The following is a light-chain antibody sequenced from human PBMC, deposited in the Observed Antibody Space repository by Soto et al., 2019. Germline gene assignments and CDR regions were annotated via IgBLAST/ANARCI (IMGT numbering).Light chain of an antibody. J-gene: IGKJ4*01. V-gene: IGKV3-15*01. CDR3: KQCRNWPLT. Sequence: EIVMTQSPATLSASPGEGATLSCKAGQNVYNNLAWYHQRPGQPPRLLIYDASTRATGISARFSGSGYGTEFTLTISSLQSEDFAVYFCKQCRNWPLTFGGGTKVDIK. CDR2: DAS. CDR1: QNVYNN.